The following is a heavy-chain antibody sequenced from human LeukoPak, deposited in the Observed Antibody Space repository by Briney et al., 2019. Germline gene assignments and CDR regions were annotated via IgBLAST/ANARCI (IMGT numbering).Heavy chain of an antibody. V-gene: IGHV4-39*07. D-gene: IGHD2-15*01. J-gene: IGHJ2*01. CDR1: GGSISSSSYY. CDR2: IYYSGST. Sequence: PSETLSLTCTVSGGSISSSSYYWGWIRQPPGKGLEWIGSIYYSGSTYYNPSLKSRVTISVDTSKNQFSLKLSSVTAADTAVYYCASPRDIVVVVDATAGYFDLWGRGTLVTDSS. CDR3: ASPRDIVVVVDATAGYFDL.